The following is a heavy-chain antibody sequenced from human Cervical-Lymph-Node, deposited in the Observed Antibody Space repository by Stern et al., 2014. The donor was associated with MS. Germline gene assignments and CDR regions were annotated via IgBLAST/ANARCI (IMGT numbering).Heavy chain of an antibody. D-gene: IGHD3-16*01. V-gene: IGHV3-21*01. CDR1: GFIFSDYS. J-gene: IGHJ4*02. CDR3: ARRGGIYYFDF. Sequence: EVQLVEYGGGLVKPGRSLRLSCEASGFIFSDYSMNWVRQAPGKGPEWVSSISSNGTYTSHADSVKGRFTVSRDNAKNSLFLQMNSLRAEDTAVYYCARRGGIYYFDFWGPGTLVTVSS. CDR2: ISSNGTYT.